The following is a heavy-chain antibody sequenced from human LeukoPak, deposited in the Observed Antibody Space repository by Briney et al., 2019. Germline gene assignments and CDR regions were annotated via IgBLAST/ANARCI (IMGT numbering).Heavy chain of an antibody. CDR2: IYASRSA. CDR1: GGSINHYY. Sequence: SETLSLTCTVSGGSINHYYWSWIRQPAGKGLEWIGRIYASRSAIYNPSLRGRVTMLVDTSRTQFSLELSSVTAADTAVYYCARDVDTFFDYWGQGTLVTVSS. V-gene: IGHV4-4*07. D-gene: IGHD5-18*01. J-gene: IGHJ4*02. CDR3: ARDVDTFFDY.